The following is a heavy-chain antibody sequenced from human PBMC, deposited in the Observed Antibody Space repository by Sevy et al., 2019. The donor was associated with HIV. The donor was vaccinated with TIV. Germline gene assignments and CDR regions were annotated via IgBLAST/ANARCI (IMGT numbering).Heavy chain of an antibody. CDR2: ISAYNGNA. Sequence: ASVKVSCKASGYTFTSYGINWVRQAPGQGLEWMGWISAYNGNANYAQKFQGRVTMTTDTSTNTAYVELRSLRSDDTAVYYCARDQFETMVRGVIVYWGQGTLVTVSS. J-gene: IGHJ4*02. D-gene: IGHD3-10*01. CDR1: GYTFTSYG. V-gene: IGHV1-18*01. CDR3: ARDQFETMVRGVIVY.